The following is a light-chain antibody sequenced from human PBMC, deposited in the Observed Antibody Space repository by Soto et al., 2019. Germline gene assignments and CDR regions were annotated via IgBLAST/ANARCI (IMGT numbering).Light chain of an antibody. CDR3: QQYDNRPT. J-gene: IGKJ1*01. CDR2: GAS. V-gene: IGKV3-15*01. CDR1: HSVRSD. Sequence: IVMTQSPATLSLSAGERVTLSCRASHSVRSDLAWYQQKPGQSPTLLIYGASTRATGIPARFSGSGSGTEFTLTISSMTSEDFAVYYCQQYDNRPTFGQGTKVDIK.